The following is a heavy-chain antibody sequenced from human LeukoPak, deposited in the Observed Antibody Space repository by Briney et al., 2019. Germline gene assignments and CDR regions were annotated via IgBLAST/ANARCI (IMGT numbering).Heavy chain of an antibody. CDR1: GFTVNSNY. Sequence: PGGSLRLSCAASGFTVNSNYLSWVRQAPGKGLEWVSTLYNTGNTYYANSVKGRFSISRDNSKNTLFLQMNSLRAEDTAVYYCARLTPAAGRLYCVDWGPGTLVTVSS. V-gene: IGHV3-53*01. J-gene: IGHJ4*02. CDR2: LYNTGNT. CDR3: ARLTPAAGRLYCVD. D-gene: IGHD6-13*01.